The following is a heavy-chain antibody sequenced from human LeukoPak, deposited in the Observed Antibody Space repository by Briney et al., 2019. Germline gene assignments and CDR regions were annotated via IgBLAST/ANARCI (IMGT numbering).Heavy chain of an antibody. Sequence: GGSLRLSCAASGFTFSTYAMSWVRQAPGKGLEWVSAISGSGGSTYYADSVKGRFTISRDNSKNTLYLQMNSLRAEDTAVYYCATDYDFSNPSFDYWGQGTLVTVSS. CDR1: GFTFSTYA. J-gene: IGHJ4*02. CDR2: ISGSGGST. V-gene: IGHV3-23*01. D-gene: IGHD3-3*01. CDR3: ATDYDFSNPSFDY.